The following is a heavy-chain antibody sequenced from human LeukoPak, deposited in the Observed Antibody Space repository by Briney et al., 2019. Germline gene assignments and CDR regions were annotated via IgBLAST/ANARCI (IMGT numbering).Heavy chain of an antibody. CDR2: ISAYNGNT. CDR1: GYTFTSYG. CDR3: ARSSWYWFDP. V-gene: IGHV1-18*01. D-gene: IGHD6-13*01. Sequence: GESLKISCKASGYTFTSYGISWVRQAPGQGLEWMGWISAYNGNTNYAQKLQGRVTMTTDTSTSTAYMELRSLRSDDTAVYYCARSSWYWFDPWGQGTLVTVSS. J-gene: IGHJ5*02.